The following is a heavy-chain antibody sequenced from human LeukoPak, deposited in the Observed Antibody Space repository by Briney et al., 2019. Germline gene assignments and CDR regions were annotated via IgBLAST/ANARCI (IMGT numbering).Heavy chain of an antibody. D-gene: IGHD3-22*01. CDR2: IYYSGST. V-gene: IGHV4-30-4*01. J-gene: IGHJ6*02. CDR3: ARVAWYYDSRGYSSYSYYYGMDV. Sequence: SQTLSLTGTVSGGSISSGDYYWSWIRQPPGKGLEWIGYIYYSGSTYYNPSLKSRVTISVDTSKNQFSLKLNSVTAADTAVYYCARVAWYYDSRGYSSYSYYYGMDVWGQGTTVTVSS. CDR1: GGSISSGDYY.